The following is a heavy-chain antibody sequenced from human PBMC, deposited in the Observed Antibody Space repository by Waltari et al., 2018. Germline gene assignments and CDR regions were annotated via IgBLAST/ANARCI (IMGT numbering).Heavy chain of an antibody. CDR3: ARELELRY. CDR1: GYSFTSYW. Sequence: EVQLVQSGAEVKKPGESLKISCKGSGYSFTSYWIGWVRQMPGKGLEWMGIIYPGDSDPGYSPSFQGQVTSSADKTLSTAYPQWSSLKASDTAMYYCARELELRYWGQGTLVTVSS. CDR2: IYPGDSDP. J-gene: IGHJ4*02. V-gene: IGHV5-51*01. D-gene: IGHD1-7*01.